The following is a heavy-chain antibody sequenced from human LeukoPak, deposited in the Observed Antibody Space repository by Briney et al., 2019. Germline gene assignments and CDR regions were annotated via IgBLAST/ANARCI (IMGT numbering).Heavy chain of an antibody. J-gene: IGHJ3*02. Sequence: ASVKVSCKASGYTFTGYYMHWVRQAPGQGLEWMGWINPNSGGTNYAQKFQGRVTMTRDMSTSTVYMELSSLRSEDTAVYYCARDPWTTARRLYAFDIWGQGTMVTVSS. D-gene: IGHD2-21*02. CDR1: GYTFTGYY. V-gene: IGHV1-2*02. CDR2: INPNSGGT. CDR3: ARDPWTTARRLYAFDI.